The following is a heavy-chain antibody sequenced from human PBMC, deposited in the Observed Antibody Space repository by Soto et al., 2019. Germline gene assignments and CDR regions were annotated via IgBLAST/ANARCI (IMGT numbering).Heavy chain of an antibody. D-gene: IGHD4-17*01. CDR2: TSSDGNTK. CDR3: AKDAGDFGTFAY. Sequence: QVQLVESGGGVVQPGNSLRLSCAVSGFTFSSFAMQWVRQAPGKGLEWVAVTSSDGNTKFYADSVKGRFTISRDNSKNMLYRPINNLRPEDTAVYYCAKDAGDFGTFAYWGHGTLVTVSS. CDR1: GFTFSSFA. V-gene: IGHV3-30-3*01. J-gene: IGHJ4*01.